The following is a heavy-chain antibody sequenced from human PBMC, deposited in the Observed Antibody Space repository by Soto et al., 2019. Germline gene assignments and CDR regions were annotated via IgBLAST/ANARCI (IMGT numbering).Heavy chain of an antibody. CDR1: GYTFTSYG. V-gene: IGHV1-18*01. Sequence: ASVKVSCKASGYTFTSYGISWVRQAPGQGLEWMGWISAYNGNTNYAQKLQGRVTMTTDTSTSTAYMELRSLRSDDTAVYYCAGDRYSSGWCAAFDIWGQGTMVTVS. D-gene: IGHD6-19*01. CDR2: ISAYNGNT. CDR3: AGDRYSSGWCAAFDI. J-gene: IGHJ3*02.